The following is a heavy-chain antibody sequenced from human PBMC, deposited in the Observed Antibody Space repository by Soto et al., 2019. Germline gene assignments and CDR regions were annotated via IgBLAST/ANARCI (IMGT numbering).Heavy chain of an antibody. CDR2: VYDLDGT. CDR3: ATWQLREHAYDI. V-gene: IGHV3-53*01. Sequence: DVHLVESGGGLIQPGGSLRLSCVASGLTVSGKKYMAWVRQAPGKGPEWVSGVYDLDGTYYADSVRGRFTTSIDSSRTTVYLQMRDLRPEDTALCFFATWQLREHAYDIGGQGTMVTVSS. CDR1: GLTVSGKKY. D-gene: IGHD1-7*01. J-gene: IGHJ3*02.